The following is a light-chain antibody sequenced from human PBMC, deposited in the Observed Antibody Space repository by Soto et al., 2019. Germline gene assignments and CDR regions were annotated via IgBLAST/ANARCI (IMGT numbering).Light chain of an antibody. CDR1: QSARSS. V-gene: IGKV3-15*01. CDR3: QQYNNWPPT. Sequence: EIVMTQSPSTLSLSLAERSTLSCRASQSARSSLAWYQQKPGQAPRLLIYDASTRAPGIPARFSGSGSGTELTLTISSLQSDDFAVYHCQQYNNWPPTFGHGTRLEI. J-gene: IGKJ5*01. CDR2: DAS.